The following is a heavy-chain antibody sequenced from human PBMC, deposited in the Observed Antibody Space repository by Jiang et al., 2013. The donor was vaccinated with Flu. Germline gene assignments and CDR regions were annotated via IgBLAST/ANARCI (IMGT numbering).Heavy chain of an antibody. V-gene: IGHV6-1*01. D-gene: IGHD6-19*01. J-gene: IGHJ4*02. CDR3: ARGRWLVWDRLDYFDY. CDR2: TYYRSKWYN. CDR1: GDSVSSNSAA. Sequence: QTLSLTCAISGDSVSSNSAAWNWIRQSPSRGLEWLGRTYYRSKWYNDYAVSVKSRITINPDTSKNQFSLQLNSVTPEDTAVYYCARGRWLVWDRLDYFDYWGQGTLVTV.